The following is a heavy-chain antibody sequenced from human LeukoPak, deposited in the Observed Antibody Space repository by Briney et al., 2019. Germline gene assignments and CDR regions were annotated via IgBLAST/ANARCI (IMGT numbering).Heavy chain of an antibody. CDR1: GFTFSSYA. CDR3: AADAVAYYFDY. CDR2: IAYDGSNK. D-gene: IGHD6-19*01. V-gene: IGHV3-30*04. J-gene: IGHJ4*02. Sequence: GGSLRLSCAASGFTFSSYAMHWVRQAPGKGLEWVAVIAYDGSNKYYADSVKGRFTISRDNSKNTLYLQMNSLRAEDTAVYYCAADAVAYYFDYWGQGTLVTVSS.